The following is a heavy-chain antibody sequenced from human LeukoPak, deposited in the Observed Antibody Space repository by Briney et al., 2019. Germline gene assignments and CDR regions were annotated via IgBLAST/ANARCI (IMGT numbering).Heavy chain of an antibody. CDR2: ISTSGDST. Sequence: GGSLRLSCAASGFTFSSQNMNWARQAPGKGLEWVAYISTSGDSTKNADSVEARFTISSDNAENSLYLLMNSLTIEDTAVYYCVKNGWLDYWGQGILVTVSS. V-gene: IGHV3-21*06. J-gene: IGHJ4*02. D-gene: IGHD6-19*01. CDR1: GFTFSSQN. CDR3: VKNGWLDY.